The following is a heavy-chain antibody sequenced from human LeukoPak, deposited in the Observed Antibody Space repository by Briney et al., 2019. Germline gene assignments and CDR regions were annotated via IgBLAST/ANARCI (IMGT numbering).Heavy chain of an antibody. V-gene: IGHV3-23*01. CDR1: GFTFSSYA. D-gene: IGHD2/OR15-2a*01. J-gene: IGHJ4*02. CDR2: ISGSGGST. Sequence: GGSLRLSCAASGFTFSSYAMSWVRRAPGKGLEWVSAISGSGGSTYYADSVKGRFTISRDNSKNTLYLQMNSLRAEDTAVYYCAKDRTEYYSTTVLFDYWGQGTLVTVSS. CDR3: AKDRTEYYSTTVLFDY.